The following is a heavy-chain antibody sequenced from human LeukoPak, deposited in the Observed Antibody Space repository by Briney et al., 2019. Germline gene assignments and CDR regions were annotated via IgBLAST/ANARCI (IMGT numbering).Heavy chain of an antibody. CDR2: INPSGGST. Sequence: ASVKVSCKASGYTFTSYYMHWVRQAPGQGLEWMGIINPSGGSTSYAQKFQGRVTMTRDTSTSTAYMELRSLRSDDTAVYYCARDLTKVLTTVTTSRALLRTQVDYWGQGTLVTVSS. D-gene: IGHD4-4*01. J-gene: IGHJ4*02. V-gene: IGHV1-46*01. CDR3: ARDLTKVLTTVTTSRALLRTQVDY. CDR1: GYTFTSYY.